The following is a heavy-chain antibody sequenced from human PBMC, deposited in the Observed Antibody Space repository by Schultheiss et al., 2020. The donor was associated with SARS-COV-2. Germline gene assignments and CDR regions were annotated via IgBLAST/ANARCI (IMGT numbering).Heavy chain of an antibody. D-gene: IGHD6-6*01. J-gene: IGHJ5*02. CDR2: ISSSSSYI. Sequence: GGSLRLSCAASGFTFSSYSMNWVRQAPGKGLEWVSSISSSSSYIYYADSVKGRFTISRDNAKNSLYLQMNSLRAEDTAVYYCVRGGEYSSSSSWFDPWGQGTLVTVSS. CDR1: GFTFSSYS. V-gene: IGHV3-21*01. CDR3: VRGGEYSSSSSWFDP.